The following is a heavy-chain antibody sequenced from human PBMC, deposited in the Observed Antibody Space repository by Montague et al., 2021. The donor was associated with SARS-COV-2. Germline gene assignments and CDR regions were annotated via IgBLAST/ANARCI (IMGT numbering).Heavy chain of an antibody. D-gene: IGHD3-22*01. CDR3: ARDPRAAWYYYDSSGYPRGDY. V-gene: IGHV3-21*01. Sequence: SRRPSLSASGFTFSSYSMNWVRQAPGKGLEWVSSISSSSSYIYYADSVKGRFTISRDNAKNSLYLQMNSLRAEDTAVYYCARDPRAAWYYYDSSGYPRGDYWGQGTLVTVSS. CDR1: GFTFSSYS. CDR2: ISSSSSYI. J-gene: IGHJ4*02.